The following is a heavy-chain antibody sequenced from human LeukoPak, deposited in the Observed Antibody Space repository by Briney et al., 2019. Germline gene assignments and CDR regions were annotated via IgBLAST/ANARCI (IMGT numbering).Heavy chain of an antibody. Sequence: SETLSLTCTVSGGSISSSSYYWVWIRQPPGKGLEWIGSIYDSGNTYYNPSLKSRVTISVDTSKNQFSLKLSSVTAADTAVYYCARGIGMIDYWGQGTLVTVSS. V-gene: IGHV4-39*01. D-gene: IGHD2-21*01. CDR2: IYDSGNT. J-gene: IGHJ4*02. CDR1: GGSISSSSYY. CDR3: ARGIGMIDY.